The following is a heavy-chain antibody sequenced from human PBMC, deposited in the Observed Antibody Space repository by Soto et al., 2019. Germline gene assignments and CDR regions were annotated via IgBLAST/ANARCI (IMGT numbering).Heavy chain of an antibody. CDR2: IIPIFGTA. J-gene: IGHJ3*02. D-gene: IGHD3-10*01. V-gene: IGHV1-69*13. CDR1: GGTFSSYA. Sequence: SVKVSCKASGGTFSSYAISWVRQAPGQGLEWMGGIIPIFGTANYAQKFQGRVTITADESTSTAYMELSSLRSEDTAVYYCARDFYGSGTNDAFDIWGQGTMVTVSS. CDR3: ARDFYGSGTNDAFDI.